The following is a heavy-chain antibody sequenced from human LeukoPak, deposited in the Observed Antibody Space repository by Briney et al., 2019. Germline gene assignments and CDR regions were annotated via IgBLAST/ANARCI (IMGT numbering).Heavy chain of an antibody. CDR3: ARDLTSGALFDY. D-gene: IGHD4/OR15-4a*01. CDR1: GFTLSNYP. V-gene: IGHV3-30-3*01. CDR2: ISSDGSNK. Sequence: GGSLRLSCAASGFTLSNYPMHWVRQAPGKGLEWVAVISSDGSNKYFADSVKGRFTMSRDNSKNTLYLQMNSLGAEDTAVYYCARDLTSGALFDYWGQGTLVTVSS. J-gene: IGHJ4*02.